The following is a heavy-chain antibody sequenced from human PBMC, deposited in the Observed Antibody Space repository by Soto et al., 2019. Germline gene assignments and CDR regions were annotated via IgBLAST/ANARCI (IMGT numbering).Heavy chain of an antibody. D-gene: IGHD4-17*01. V-gene: IGHV3-30*18. CDR2: ISYDGSNK. J-gene: IGHJ4*02. CDR3: AKSTLTTVTTSLDY. CDR1: GFTFSNYA. Sequence: GGSLRLSCAASGFTFSNYAMHWVRQAPGKGLEWVAVISYDGSNKYHADSVKGRFTISRDNSKNTLYLQMNSLRAEDTAVYYCAKSTLTTVTTSLDYWGQGTLVTVSS.